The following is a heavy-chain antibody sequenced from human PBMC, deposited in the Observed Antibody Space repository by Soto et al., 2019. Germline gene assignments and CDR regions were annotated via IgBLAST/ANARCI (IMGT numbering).Heavy chain of an antibody. V-gene: IGHV1-69*02. CDR3: ARAIAAAGTEYYGMDV. J-gene: IGHJ6*02. CDR2: IIPILGIA. D-gene: IGHD6-13*01. Sequence: QVQLVQSGAAVKKPGSSVKVSCKASGGTFSSYTISWVRQAPGQGLEWMGRIIPILGIANYAQKFQGRVTITADKSTSTAYMELSSLRSEDTAVYYCARAIAAAGTEYYGMDVWGQGTTVTVSS. CDR1: GGTFSSYT.